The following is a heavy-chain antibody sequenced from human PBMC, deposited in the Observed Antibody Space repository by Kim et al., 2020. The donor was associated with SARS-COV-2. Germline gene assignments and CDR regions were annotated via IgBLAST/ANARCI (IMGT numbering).Heavy chain of an antibody. J-gene: IGHJ4*02. CDR2: ISWNSGNI. D-gene: IGHD6-19*01. CDR1: GFSFDDFA. V-gene: IGHV3-9*01. CDR3: TKGSRAGEVAGTLVEYYLDY. Sequence: GGSLRLSCAASGFSFDDFAIHWVRQAPGKGLEWVSGISWNSGNIGYADSVKGRFTISRDNAKNSLYLQMNSLRPEDSALYYCTKGSRAGEVAGTLVEYYLDYWGQGTLVTVSS.